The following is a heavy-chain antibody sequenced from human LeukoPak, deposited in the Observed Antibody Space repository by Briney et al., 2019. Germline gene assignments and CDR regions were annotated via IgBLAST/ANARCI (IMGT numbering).Heavy chain of an antibody. J-gene: IGHJ4*02. V-gene: IGHV3-7*01. CDR3: ARDHAVGGFGELS. CDR2: IKQDGSEK. Sequence: GGSLRLSCAASGFTFSSYWMSWVRQAPGKGLEWVANIKQDGSEKYYVDSVKGRFTISRDNAKNSLYLQMNSLRAEDTAVYYCARDHAVGGFGELSWGQGTLVTVSS. CDR1: GFTFSSYW. D-gene: IGHD3-10*01.